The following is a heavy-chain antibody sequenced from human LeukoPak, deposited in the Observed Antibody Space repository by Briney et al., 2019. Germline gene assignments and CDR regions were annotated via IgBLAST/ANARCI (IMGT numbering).Heavy chain of an antibody. CDR2: ISWNGGTS. CDR1: GFTFDDYA. J-gene: IGHJ4*02. CDR3: AKDNHYYDTSGSLDY. V-gene: IGHV3-9*01. Sequence: GRSLRLSCAASGFTFDDYAMHWVRQAPGKGLEGVSGISWNGGTSAYADSVRGRFTISRDNAKNSLYLQMNSLRAEDTALYYCAKDNHYYDTSGSLDYWGQGPLVTVSS. D-gene: IGHD3-22*01.